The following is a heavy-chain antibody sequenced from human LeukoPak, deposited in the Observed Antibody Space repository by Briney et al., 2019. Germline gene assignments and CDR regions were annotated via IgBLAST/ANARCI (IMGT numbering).Heavy chain of an antibody. CDR3: AKDLEARDGYNCSFDY. J-gene: IGHJ4*02. V-gene: IGHV3-33*06. D-gene: IGHD5-24*01. CDR1: GFTFSSYG. Sequence: GGSLRLSCAASGFTFSSYGMHWVRQAPGKGLEWVAVIWYDGSNKYYADSVKGRLTISRDNSKNTLYLQMNSLRAEDTAVYYCAKDLEARDGYNCSFDYWGQGTLVTVSS. CDR2: IWYDGSNK.